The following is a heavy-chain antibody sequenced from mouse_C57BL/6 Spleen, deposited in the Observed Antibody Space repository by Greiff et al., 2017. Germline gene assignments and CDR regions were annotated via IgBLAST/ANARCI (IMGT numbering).Heavy chain of an antibody. J-gene: IGHJ4*01. D-gene: IGHD1-1*01. CDR3: ARGGSSLYYAMDY. Sequence: EVQLQQSGPELVKPGASVKISCRASGYTFTDYSMNWVKQSHGKSLEGIGDINPNKGGTSYNQKFKGKATLTVDKSSSTAYMELRSLTSEDSAVYYCARGGSSLYYAMDYWGQGTSVTVSS. CDR2: INPNKGGT. V-gene: IGHV1-26*01. CDR1: GYTFTDYS.